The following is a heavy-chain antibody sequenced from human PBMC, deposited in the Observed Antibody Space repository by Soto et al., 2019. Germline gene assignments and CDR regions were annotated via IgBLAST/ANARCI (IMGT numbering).Heavy chain of an antibody. Sequence: EVQLVETGGGLIQPGGSLRLSCAASGFTVSSNYMSWVRQAPGKGLEWVSVIYSGGSTYYADSVKGRFTISRDNSKNTLYLQMNSLRAEDTAVYYCAREIVGATTGDYWGQGTLVTVSS. V-gene: IGHV3-53*02. D-gene: IGHD1-26*01. CDR1: GFTVSSNY. J-gene: IGHJ4*02. CDR3: AREIVGATTGDY. CDR2: IYSGGST.